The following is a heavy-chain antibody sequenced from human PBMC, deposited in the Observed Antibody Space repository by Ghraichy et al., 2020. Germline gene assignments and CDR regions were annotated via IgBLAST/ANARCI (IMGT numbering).Heavy chain of an antibody. V-gene: IGHV3-7*03. J-gene: IGHJ4*02. Sequence: GGSLRLSCAASGFTFSRYWMSWVRQGPGKRLELVANIKEDGTERYYVDSVKGRFTISRDNAKNSLYLQMNSLRAEDTALYYCARDPWICDWLDWGQGTLVTVSS. D-gene: IGHD2-2*03. CDR3: ARDPWICDWLD. CDR2: IKEDGTER. CDR1: GFTFSRYW.